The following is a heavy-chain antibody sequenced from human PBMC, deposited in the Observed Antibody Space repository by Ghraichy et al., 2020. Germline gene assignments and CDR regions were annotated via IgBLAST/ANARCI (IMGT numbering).Heavy chain of an antibody. CDR2: ISAYNGNT. CDR3: ARGPPFLAAAATTTDY. V-gene: IGHV1-18*04. CDR1: GYTFTSYG. D-gene: IGHD6-13*01. Sequence: ASVKVSCKASGYTFTSYGISWVRQAPGQGLEWMGWISAYNGNTNYAQKVKGRITMSTDTSTSTAYMELRNLRSDDTAVYYCARGPPFLAAAATTTDYWGQGTLVTVSS. J-gene: IGHJ4*02.